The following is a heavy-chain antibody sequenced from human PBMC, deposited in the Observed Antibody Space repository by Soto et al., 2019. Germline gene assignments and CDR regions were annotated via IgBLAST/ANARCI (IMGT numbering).Heavy chain of an antibody. D-gene: IGHD2-15*01. CDR2: INSDGSST. Sequence: EVQLVESGGGLVQPGGSLRLSCAASGFTFSSYWMHWVRQAPGKGLVWVSRINSDGSSTTYADSVKGRFTISRDNAKNTRYRQLNRLGAEGTAVYYCAREQGYCSGGSCYVAGYWGQGTLVTVSS. CDR1: GFTFSSYW. V-gene: IGHV3-74*01. J-gene: IGHJ4*02. CDR3: AREQGYCSGGSCYVAGY.